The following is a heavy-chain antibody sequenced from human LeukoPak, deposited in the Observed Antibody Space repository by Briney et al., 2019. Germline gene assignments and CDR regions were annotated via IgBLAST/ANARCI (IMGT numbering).Heavy chain of an antibody. CDR3: ARDGHSRGLNNSGYYYVGWFDP. D-gene: IGHD3-22*01. CDR2: IRYDGSNE. V-gene: IGHV3-30*02. J-gene: IGHJ5*02. CDR1: GFTFSSYG. Sequence: PGGSLRLSCAASGFTFSSYGMHWVRQAPGKGLEWVAFIRYDGSNEYYADSVKGRFTISRDNSKNTLYLQMNSLRAEDTAVYYCARDGHSRGLNNSGYYYVGWFDPWGQGTLVTVSS.